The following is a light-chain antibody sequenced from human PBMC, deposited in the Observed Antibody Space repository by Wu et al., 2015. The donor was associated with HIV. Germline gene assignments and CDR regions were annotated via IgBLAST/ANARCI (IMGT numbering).Light chain of an antibody. Sequence: EIVMTQSPATLSVSPGERATLSCRASQSVGYYLAWYQQKPGQAPRLLIYDASNRATGIPARFSGSGSGTDFTLTISSLEPEDFAVYYCQHRSDWPTFGQGTKVEIQ. CDR3: QHRSDWPT. CDR2: DAS. J-gene: IGKJ1*01. V-gene: IGKV3-11*01. CDR1: QSVGYY.